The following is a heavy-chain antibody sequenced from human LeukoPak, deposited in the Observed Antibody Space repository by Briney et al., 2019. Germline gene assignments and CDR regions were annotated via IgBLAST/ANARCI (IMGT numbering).Heavy chain of an antibody. D-gene: IGHD3-9*01. CDR2: ISSSGSTI. CDR3: ARRAGILTGYHYYYYMDV. CDR1: GFTFSSYA. J-gene: IGHJ6*03. V-gene: IGHV3-48*01. Sequence: GGSLRLSCAASGFTFSSYAMSWVRQAPGKGVEWVSYISSSGSTIYYADSVKGRFTISRDKAKNSLYLQMNSLRAEDTAVYYCARRAGILTGYHYYYYMDVWGKGTTVTVPS.